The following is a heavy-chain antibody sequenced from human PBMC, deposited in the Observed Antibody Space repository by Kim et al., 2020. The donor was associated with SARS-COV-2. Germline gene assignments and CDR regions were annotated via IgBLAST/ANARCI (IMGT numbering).Heavy chain of an antibody. D-gene: IGHD2-15*01. Sequence: KGRFTTSGNHAKNTLYLQMNSLRAEDTAVYYCARSYCSGGSCYSSSTFDYWGQGTLVTVSS. V-gene: IGHV3-11*01. CDR3: ARSYCSGGSCYSSSTFDY. J-gene: IGHJ4*02.